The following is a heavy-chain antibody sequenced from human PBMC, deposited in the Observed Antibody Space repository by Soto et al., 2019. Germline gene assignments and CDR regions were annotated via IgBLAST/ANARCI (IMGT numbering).Heavy chain of an antibody. CDR1: GYTFTGYY. J-gene: IGHJ5*02. Sequence: ASVKVSCKASGYTFTGYYMHWVRQAPGQGLEWMGWINPNSGGTNYAQKFQGWVTMTRDTSISTAYMELSRLRSDDTAVYYCASGGAVTTYEGMDWFDPWGQGTLVTVSS. D-gene: IGHD4-17*01. CDR3: ASGGAVTTYEGMDWFDP. CDR2: INPNSGGT. V-gene: IGHV1-2*04.